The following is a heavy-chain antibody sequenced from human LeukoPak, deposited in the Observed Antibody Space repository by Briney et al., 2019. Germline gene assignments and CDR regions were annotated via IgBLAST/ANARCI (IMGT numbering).Heavy chain of an antibody. CDR1: GFTFSTYT. CDR3: ASFRTGYSYYFDY. Sequence: PGGSLRLSCAASGFTFSTYTMHWVRQAPGKGLEWVAFVSYDGTNKNYADSVKGRFTISRDNAKNSLYLQMSSLRAEDTAVYYCASFRTGYSYYFDYWGQGILVTVSS. J-gene: IGHJ4*02. V-gene: IGHV3-30-3*01. CDR2: VSYDGTNK. D-gene: IGHD3/OR15-3a*01.